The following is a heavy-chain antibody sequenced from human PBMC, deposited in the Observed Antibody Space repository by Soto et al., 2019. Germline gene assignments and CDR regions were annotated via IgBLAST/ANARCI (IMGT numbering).Heavy chain of an antibody. CDR3: ARHPSDFWFDP. D-gene: IGHD2-21*02. J-gene: IGHJ5*02. CDR2: IYHSGST. V-gene: IGHV4-4*02. CDR1: GGSISSSNW. Sequence: SETPSLTCAVSGGSISSSNWWSWVRQPPGKGLEWIGEIYHSGSTNYNPSLKSRVTISVDTSKNQFSLKLSSVTAADTAVYYCARHPSDFWFDPWGQGTLVTVSS.